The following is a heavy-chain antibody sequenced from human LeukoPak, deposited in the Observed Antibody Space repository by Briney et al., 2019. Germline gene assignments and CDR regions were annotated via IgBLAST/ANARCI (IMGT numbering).Heavy chain of an antibody. CDR3: ATGDSSSWYYPYFDY. J-gene: IGHJ4*02. V-gene: IGHV1-24*01. Sequence: ASVKVSCKASGYTFTGYYMHWVRQAPGKGLEWMGGFDPEDGETIYAQKFQGRVTMTEDTSTDTAYMELSSLRSEDTAVYYCATGDSSSWYYPYFDYWGQGTLVTVSS. D-gene: IGHD6-13*01. CDR1: GYTFTGYY. CDR2: FDPEDGET.